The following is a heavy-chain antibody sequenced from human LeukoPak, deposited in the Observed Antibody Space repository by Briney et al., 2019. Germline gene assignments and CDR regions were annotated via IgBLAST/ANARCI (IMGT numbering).Heavy chain of an antibody. CDR3: ARESRESKLANYFYDSSGFSNIDY. CDR2: INASGDNT. J-gene: IGHJ4*02. CDR1: GFTFSSYA. V-gene: IGHV3-23*01. Sequence: GGSLRLSCAASGFTFSSYAMSWVRQAPGKGLEWVSTINASGDNTYYADSVKGRFTISRDNSKSTLYLQVSSLTAEDTAVYYCARESRESKLANYFYDSSGFSNIDYWGQGTLVTVSS. D-gene: IGHD3-22*01.